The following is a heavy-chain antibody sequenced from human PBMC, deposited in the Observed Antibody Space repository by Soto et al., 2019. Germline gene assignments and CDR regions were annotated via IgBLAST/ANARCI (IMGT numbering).Heavy chain of an antibody. J-gene: IGHJ6*02. CDR1: GGSISSGGYY. D-gene: IGHD5-18*01. Sequence: SETLSLTCTVSGGSISSGGYYWSWIRQHPGKGLEWIEYIYYSGSTYYNPSLKSRVTISVDTSKNQFSLKLSSVTAADTAVYYCAREKVRWPSRGYSYGYYGSYYYGMDVWGQGTTVTVSS. CDR3: AREKVRWPSRGYSYGYYGSYYYGMDV. CDR2: IYYSGST. V-gene: IGHV4-31*03.